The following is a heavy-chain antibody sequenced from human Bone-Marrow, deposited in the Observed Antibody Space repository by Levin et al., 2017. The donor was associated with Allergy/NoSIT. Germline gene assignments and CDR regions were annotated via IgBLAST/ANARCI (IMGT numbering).Heavy chain of an antibody. Sequence: PGGSLRLSCAASGFTFSSYAMHWVRQAPGKGLEWVAVISYDGSNKYYADSVKGRFTISRDNSKNTLYLQMNSLRAEDTAVYYCARDRAAVVVAATPIDYWGQGTLVTVSS. D-gene: IGHD2-15*01. CDR1: GFTFSSYA. CDR3: ARDRAAVVVAATPIDY. J-gene: IGHJ4*02. CDR2: ISYDGSNK. V-gene: IGHV3-30-3*01.